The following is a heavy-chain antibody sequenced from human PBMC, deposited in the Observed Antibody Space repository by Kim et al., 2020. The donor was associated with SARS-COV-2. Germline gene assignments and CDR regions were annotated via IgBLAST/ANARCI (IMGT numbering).Heavy chain of an antibody. J-gene: IGHJ4*02. V-gene: IGHV4-30-2*05. CDR2: ST. CDR3: ARVRGDYFDY. Sequence: STYYHPSLKSRVTISVDTSKNQFSLKLSSVTAADTAVYYCARVRGDYFDYWGQGTLVTVSS.